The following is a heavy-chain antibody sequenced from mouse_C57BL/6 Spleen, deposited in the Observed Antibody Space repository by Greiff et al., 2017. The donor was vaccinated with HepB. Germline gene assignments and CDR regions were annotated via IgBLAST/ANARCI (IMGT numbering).Heavy chain of an antibody. Sequence: DVHLVESGGGLVKPGGSLKLSCAASGFTFSDYGMHWVRQAPEKGLEWVAYISSGSSTIYYADTVKGRFTISRDNAKNTLFLQMTSLRSEDTAMYYCARNWERTMDYWGQGTSVTVSS. CDR3: ARNWERTMDY. D-gene: IGHD4-1*01. J-gene: IGHJ4*01. CDR2: ISSGSSTI. CDR1: GFTFSDYG. V-gene: IGHV5-17*01.